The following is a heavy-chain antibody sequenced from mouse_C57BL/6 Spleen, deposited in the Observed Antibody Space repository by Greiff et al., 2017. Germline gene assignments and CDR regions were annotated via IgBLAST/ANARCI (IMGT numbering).Heavy chain of an antibody. V-gene: IGHV1-50*01. CDR1: GYTFTSYW. CDR2: IAPSDSYT. Sequence: QVQLQQSGAELVKPGASVKLSCKASGYTFTSYWMQWVKQRPGQGLEWIGEIAPSDSYTNYNQKFKGKATLTVDTTSSPAYMQLSILTSEDSAVYYCARRGYDYDGFYYAMDYWGQGTSVTVSS. D-gene: IGHD2-4*01. J-gene: IGHJ4*01. CDR3: ARRGYDYDGFYYAMDY.